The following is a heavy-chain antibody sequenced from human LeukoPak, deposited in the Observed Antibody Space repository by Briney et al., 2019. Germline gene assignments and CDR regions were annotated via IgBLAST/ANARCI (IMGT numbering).Heavy chain of an antibody. CDR1: GFTFSSYA. V-gene: IGHV3-23*01. D-gene: IGHD2-2*01. J-gene: IGHJ4*02. CDR3: ARPFGMGYCSSTSCHVMEY. Sequence: GGSLRLSCAASGFTFSSYAMSWVRQAPGKGLEWVSAISGSGGSTYYADSVKGRFTISRDNSKNTLCLQMNSLRAEDTAVYYCARPFGMGYCSSTSCHVMEYWGQGTLVTVSS. CDR2: ISGSGGST.